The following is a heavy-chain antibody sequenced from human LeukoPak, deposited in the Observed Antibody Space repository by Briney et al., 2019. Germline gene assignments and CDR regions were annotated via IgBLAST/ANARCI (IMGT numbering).Heavy chain of an antibody. V-gene: IGHV3-23*01. CDR1: GFTFSSYA. J-gene: IGHJ4*02. Sequence: GGSLRLSCAASGFTFSSYAMSWVRQAPGKGLEWVSAISGSGGSTYYADSVKGRFTISRDNSKNTLYLQMNSLRAEDTAVYYCAKEFTAGIVVVISRNDYWGQGTLVTVSS. CDR2: ISGSGGST. D-gene: IGHD3-22*01. CDR3: AKEFTAGIVVVISRNDY.